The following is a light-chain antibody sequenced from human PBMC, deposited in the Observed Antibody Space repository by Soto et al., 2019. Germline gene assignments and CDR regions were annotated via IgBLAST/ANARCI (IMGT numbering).Light chain of an antibody. Sequence: DIVMTQSPLSLPVTPGEPASISCRSSQSLLHSNGYNYLDWYLQKPGQSPQLLIYLGSTRSSGAPDRFSGSGSGTDFTLKISRVEAEDVGVYYCMQALQTPPYTFGQATKLEIK. CDR2: LGS. CDR1: QSLLHSNGYNY. V-gene: IGKV2-28*01. J-gene: IGKJ2*01. CDR3: MQALQTPPYT.